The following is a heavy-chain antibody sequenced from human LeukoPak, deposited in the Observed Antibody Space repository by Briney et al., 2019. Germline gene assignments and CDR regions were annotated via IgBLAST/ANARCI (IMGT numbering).Heavy chain of an antibody. CDR2: IYYSGST. J-gene: IGHJ3*02. Sequence: SETLSLTCTVSGGSISSSSYYWGWIRQPPGKGLEWIGSIYYSGSTYYNPSLKSRVTISADTSKNQFSLKLSSVTAADTAMYYCVKSNSRYQPWTLDIWGRGTMVTVSS. CDR1: GGSISSSSYY. V-gene: IGHV4-39*07. D-gene: IGHD2-2*01. CDR3: VKSNSRYQPWTLDI.